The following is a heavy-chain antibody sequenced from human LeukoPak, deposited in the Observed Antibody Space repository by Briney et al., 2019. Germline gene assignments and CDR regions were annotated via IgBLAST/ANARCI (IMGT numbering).Heavy chain of an antibody. CDR3: ARDTYPSYGSGSY. CDR2: IYHSGST. J-gene: IGHJ4*02. D-gene: IGHD3-10*01. CDR1: GYSISSGYY. Sequence: PSETLSLTCTVSGYSISSGYYWGWIRQPPGKGLEWIGSIYHSGSTYYNPSLKSRVTISVDTSKNQFSLKLSSVTAADTAVYYCARDTYPSYGSGSYWGQGTLVTVSS. V-gene: IGHV4-38-2*02.